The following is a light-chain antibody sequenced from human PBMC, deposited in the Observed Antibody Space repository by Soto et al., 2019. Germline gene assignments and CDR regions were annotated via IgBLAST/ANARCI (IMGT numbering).Light chain of an antibody. J-gene: IGKJ2*01. V-gene: IGKV3-15*01. CDR1: QSISTK. Sequence: EIVMTQSPATLSMSPGERATLSCRASQSISTKVAWYQQKPGQAPRLLIYGASTRATGVPARFSGSGSGTEFTLSISSLQSEHFAVYYCQQYNNWPRTFGQGTNLEI. CDR2: GAS. CDR3: QQYNNWPRT.